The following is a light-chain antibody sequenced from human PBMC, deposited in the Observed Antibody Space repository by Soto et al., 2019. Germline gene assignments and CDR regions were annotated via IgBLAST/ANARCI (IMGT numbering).Light chain of an antibody. CDR3: LQYNNWPLT. J-gene: IGKJ4*01. CDR2: GAS. Sequence: EIVLTQSPGTLSLSPGERATLSCRASQSVSNTLAWYQQKPGQAPRLLIYGASTRASGIPATFSGSGSGTEFTLAISSLQSEDFAVYYCLQYNNWPLTFGGGTKVDIK. CDR1: QSVSNT. V-gene: IGKV3-15*01.